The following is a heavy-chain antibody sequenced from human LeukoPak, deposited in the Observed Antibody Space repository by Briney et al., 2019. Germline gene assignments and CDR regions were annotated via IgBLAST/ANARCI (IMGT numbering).Heavy chain of an antibody. D-gene: IGHD2-2*01. CDR3: VSFYETY. CDR2: INGDGSWT. CDR1: GNYW. Sequence: PGGSLRLSCAASGNYWMHWVRQAPGKGLVWASHINGDGSWTTYADSVKGRSTISKDNAKNTVYLQMNNLRAEDTAVYYCVSFYETYWGRGTLVTVSS. J-gene: IGHJ4*02. V-gene: IGHV3-74*01.